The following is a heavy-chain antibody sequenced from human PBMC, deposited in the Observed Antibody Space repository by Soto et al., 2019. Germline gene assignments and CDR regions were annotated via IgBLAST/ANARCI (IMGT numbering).Heavy chain of an antibody. V-gene: IGHV4-39*01. Sequence: QLQLQESGPGLVKPSETLSLTCTVSGGSISSSSYYWVWIRPPPGKGREWIGCIYYSASTYYNPSLKSPVTISVDTSKYQASLKLSSVTAADTAVYDGASLVYDSRCYRPGWCQGTLVTVSS. CDR1: GGSISSSSYY. CDR2: IYYSAST. J-gene: IGHJ4*02. CDR3: ASLVYDSRCYRPG. D-gene: IGHD3-22*01.